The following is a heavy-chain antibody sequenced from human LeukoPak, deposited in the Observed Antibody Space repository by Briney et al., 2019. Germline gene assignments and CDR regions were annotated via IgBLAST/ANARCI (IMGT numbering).Heavy chain of an antibody. Sequence: GGSLRLSCAASGFTFSNYWMHWVRQAPRMGLVWVSTISNDGKTTHYADSVKGRFTMSRDNAKNTLYLLMNSLKAEDTAVYYCAPLYFDPWGQGTLVTVSS. J-gene: IGHJ5*02. D-gene: IGHD5/OR15-5a*01. CDR3: APLYFDP. CDR2: ISNDGKTT. CDR1: GFTFSNYW. V-gene: IGHV3-74*01.